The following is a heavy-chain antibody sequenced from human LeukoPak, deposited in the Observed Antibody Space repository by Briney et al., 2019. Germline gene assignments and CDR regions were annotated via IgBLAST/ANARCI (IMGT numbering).Heavy chain of an antibody. J-gene: IGHJ4*02. V-gene: IGHV3-69-1*02. CDR2: ITGTSDI. CDR3: ARAIRL. CDR1: GFTVSSNY. Sequence: PGGSLRLSCAASGFTVSSNYMSWVRQAPGKGLEWVSCITGTSDIYYADSVKGRFTISRDNAKNSVYLQMNSLGAEDTGIYYCARAIRLWGQGTLVTVSS. D-gene: IGHD1-1*01.